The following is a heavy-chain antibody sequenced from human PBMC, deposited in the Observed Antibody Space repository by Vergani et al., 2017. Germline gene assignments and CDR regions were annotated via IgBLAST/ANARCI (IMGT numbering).Heavy chain of an antibody. CDR1: GFTFSYYG. Sequence: EVQLLESGGDLVQPGGSLRLSCAASGFTFSYYGMSWVRQAPGKGLEWVATIRGSGDNTYYADSVKGRLTISRDNSKNMLYLQMNSLRAEDTAVYYCTKGSRGYTGYFFDYWGQGTLATVSS. D-gene: IGHD5-12*01. CDR2: IRGSGDNT. J-gene: IGHJ4*02. CDR3: TKGSRGYTGYFFDY. V-gene: IGHV3-23*01.